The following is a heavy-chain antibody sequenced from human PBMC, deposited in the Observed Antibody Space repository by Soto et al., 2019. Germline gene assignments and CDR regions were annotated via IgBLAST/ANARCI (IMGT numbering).Heavy chain of an antibody. CDR2: IVVGSGNT. J-gene: IGHJ5*02. V-gene: IGHV1-58*01. CDR3: AAGLRGYSYGWGKKGLDP. D-gene: IGHD5-18*01. CDR1: GFTFTSSA. Sequence: QLQLVQSGPEVKKPGTSVKVSCKASGFTFTSSAVQWVRQARGQRLEWIGWIVVGSGNTNYAQKFQERVTITRDRSTSTAYMELSSLRSEDTAVYYCAAGLRGYSYGWGKKGLDPWGQGTLVTVSS.